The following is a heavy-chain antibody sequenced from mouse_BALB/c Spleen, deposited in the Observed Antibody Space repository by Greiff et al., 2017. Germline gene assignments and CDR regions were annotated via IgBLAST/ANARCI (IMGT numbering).Heavy chain of an antibody. CDR2: INPGSGGT. J-gene: IGHJ1*01. D-gene: IGHD2-3*01. Sequence: QVQLQQSGAELVRPGTSVKVSCKASGYAFTNYLIEWVKERPGQGLEWIGVINPGSGGTNYNEKFKGKATLTADKSSSTAYMQLSSLTSDDSAVYFCAREKDYDGYFWYFDVWGAGTTVTVSS. CDR1: GYAFTNYL. V-gene: IGHV1-54*01. CDR3: AREKDYDGYFWYFDV.